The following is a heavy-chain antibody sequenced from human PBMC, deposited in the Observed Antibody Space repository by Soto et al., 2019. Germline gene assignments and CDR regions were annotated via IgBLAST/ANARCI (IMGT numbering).Heavy chain of an antibody. Sequence: LSLTCTVSGGSISSGDYYWSWIRQPPGKGLEWIGYIYYSGSTYYNPSLKSRVTISVDTSKNQFSLKLSSVTAADTAVYYCARDQELELEGNWFDPWGQGTLVTVSS. J-gene: IGHJ5*02. V-gene: IGHV4-30-4*01. CDR3: ARDQELELEGNWFDP. D-gene: IGHD1-26*01. CDR1: GGSISSGDYY. CDR2: IYYSGST.